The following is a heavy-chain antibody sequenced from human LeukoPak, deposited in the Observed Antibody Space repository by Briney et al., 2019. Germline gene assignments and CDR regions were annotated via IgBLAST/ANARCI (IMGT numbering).Heavy chain of an antibody. D-gene: IGHD3-10*01. J-gene: IGHJ5*02. Sequence: GGSLRLSCAASGFTFSSYSMNWVRQAPGKGLEWVSSISSSSSYIYYADSVKGRFTISRDNAKNSLYLQMNSLRAEDTAVYYCARTYVLLWGSENWFDPWGQGTLVTVSS. V-gene: IGHV3-21*01. CDR2: ISSSSSYI. CDR3: ARTYVLLWGSENWFDP. CDR1: GFTFSSYS.